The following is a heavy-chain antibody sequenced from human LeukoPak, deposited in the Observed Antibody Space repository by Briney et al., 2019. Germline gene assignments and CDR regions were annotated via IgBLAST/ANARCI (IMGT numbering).Heavy chain of an antibody. CDR3: ARVRGWKYFDY. J-gene: IGHJ4*02. V-gene: IGHV3-66*01. CDR2: AYSGGST. CDR1: GFNVNSNY. Sequence: GGSLRLSCAASGFNVNSNYMSWVRQAPGKGLEWVSVAYSGGSTYYADSVKGRFTISRDDPKNTLYLQMNSLRAEDTAVYYCARVRGWKYFDYWGQGTLVTVSS. D-gene: IGHD1-1*01.